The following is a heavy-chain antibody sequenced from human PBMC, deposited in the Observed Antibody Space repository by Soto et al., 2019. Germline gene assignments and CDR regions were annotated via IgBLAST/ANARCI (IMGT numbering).Heavy chain of an antibody. Sequence: PGGSLRLSCAASGFTFSSYEMNWVRQAPGKGLEWVSYISSSGSTIYYADSVKGRFTISRDNAKNSLYLQMNSLRAEDTAVYYCARDPYYYYYGMDVWGQGTTVTVSS. CDR3: ARDPYYYYYGMDV. J-gene: IGHJ6*02. CDR2: ISSSGSTI. CDR1: GFTFSSYE. V-gene: IGHV3-48*03.